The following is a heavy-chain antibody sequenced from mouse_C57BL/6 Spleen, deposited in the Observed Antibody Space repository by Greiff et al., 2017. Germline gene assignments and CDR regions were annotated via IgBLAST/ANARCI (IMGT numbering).Heavy chain of an antibody. Sequence: QVKLKQSGAELVKPGASVKISCKASGYAFSSYWMNWVKQRPGKGLEWIGQIYPGDGDTNYNGKFKGKATLTADKSSSTAYMQLSSLTSEDSAVXFCARSAYYGSSYFDYWGQGTTLTVSS. V-gene: IGHV1-80*01. CDR3: ARSAYYGSSYFDY. D-gene: IGHD1-1*01. CDR1: GYAFSSYW. J-gene: IGHJ2*01. CDR2: IYPGDGDT.